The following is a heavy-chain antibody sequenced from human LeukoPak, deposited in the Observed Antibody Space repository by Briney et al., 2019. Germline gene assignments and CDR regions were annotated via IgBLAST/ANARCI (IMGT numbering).Heavy chain of an antibody. J-gene: IGHJ5*01. V-gene: IGHV5-51*01. CDR3: ARHQYYYDSSGNYGWFDS. CDR1: GFNSTAYW. Sequence: GESLKISCKGSGFNSTAYWIAWVRQMPGKGLEWMGISHPINSDTKYSPSFQGQVTISADKSSSTAYLQWNSLKASDTAMYYCARHQYYYDSSGNYGWFDSWGQGTLVTVSS. CDR2: SHPINSDT. D-gene: IGHD3-22*01.